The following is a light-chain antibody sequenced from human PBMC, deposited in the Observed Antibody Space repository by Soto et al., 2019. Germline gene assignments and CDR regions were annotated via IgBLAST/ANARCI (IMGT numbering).Light chain of an antibody. J-gene: IGKJ1*01. CDR3: QQRYNWPRT. CDR2: NAF. CDR1: QSINIY. V-gene: IGKV3-11*01. Sequence: EIVLTQSPATLSLSPGEIATLSCRASQSINIYLAWYQQRPGQAPRLLIYNAFNRATDIPGRFSGSGSGTDFTLTISSLEPEDFAIYYCQQRYNWPRTFGQGTKVEIK.